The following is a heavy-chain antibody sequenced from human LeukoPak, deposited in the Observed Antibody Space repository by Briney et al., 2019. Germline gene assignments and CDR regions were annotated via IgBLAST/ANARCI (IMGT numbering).Heavy chain of an antibody. Sequence: GGSLRLSCAASGFTFDDYAMHWVRQAPGKGLEWMGGFDPEDGETIYAQKFQGRVTMTEDTSTDTAYMELSSLRSEDTAVYYCATWGRILWFGANEPDYWGQGTLVTVSS. CDR2: FDPEDGET. CDR1: GFTFDDYA. D-gene: IGHD3-10*01. J-gene: IGHJ4*02. V-gene: IGHV1-24*01. CDR3: ATWGRILWFGANEPDY.